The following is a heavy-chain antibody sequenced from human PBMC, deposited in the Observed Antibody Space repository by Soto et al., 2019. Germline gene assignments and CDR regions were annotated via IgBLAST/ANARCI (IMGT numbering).Heavy chain of an antibody. CDR3: AKDAKILDWLPTSYYFDF. V-gene: IGHV3-23*01. CDR1: GLSFSSYA. J-gene: IGHJ4*02. D-gene: IGHD3-9*01. CDR2: ISRSGNST. Sequence: GGSLRLSCAVSGLSFSSYAMTWVRQSPGKGLEWVSSISRSGNSTYSADSVRGRFTISRDNSKSTLYLQMNSLRAEDTAVYYCAKDAKILDWLPTSYYFDFWGQGTLVTVSS.